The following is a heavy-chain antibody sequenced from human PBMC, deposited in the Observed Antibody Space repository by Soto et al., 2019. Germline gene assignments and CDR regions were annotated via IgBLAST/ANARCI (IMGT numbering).Heavy chain of an antibody. CDR2: ISGSGDST. CDR3: AKERSSGWSLDY. Sequence: EVQLLESGGGLVQPGGSLRLSCAASGFTFSTYAMNWVRQAPGKGLEWVSGISGSGDSTYYVDSVKGRFTVSRDNSKNTLYLQMNSLRAEDTAVFYCAKERSSGWSLDYWGQGTLVTVSS. CDR1: GFTFSTYA. J-gene: IGHJ4*02. D-gene: IGHD6-19*01. V-gene: IGHV3-23*01.